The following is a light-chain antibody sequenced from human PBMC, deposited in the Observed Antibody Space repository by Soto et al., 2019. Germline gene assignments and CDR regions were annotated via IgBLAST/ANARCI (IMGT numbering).Light chain of an antibody. V-gene: IGKV3-15*01. CDR2: GAS. CDR1: QSVSSN. J-gene: IGKJ1*01. Sequence: EIVMTQSPATLSVSPWERSTLSCRASQSVSSNLAWYQQKPGQAPRLLIYGASTRATGIPARFSGSGSGTEFTLTISSLQSEDFAVYYCQQYNNWPPWTFGQGNKVEIX. CDR3: QQYNNWPPWT.